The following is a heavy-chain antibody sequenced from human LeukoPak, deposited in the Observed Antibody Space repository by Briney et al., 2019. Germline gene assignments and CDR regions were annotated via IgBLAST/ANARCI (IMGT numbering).Heavy chain of an antibody. CDR3: AREYYYDSSGYYTAYYYYYMDV. Sequence: SETLSPTCAVYGGSFSGYYWSWIRQPPGKGLEWIGEINHSGSTNYNPSLKSRVTISVDTSKNQFSLKLSSVTAADTAVYYCAREYYYDSSGYYTAYYYYYMDVWGKGTTVTVSS. CDR1: GGSFSGYY. CDR2: INHSGST. J-gene: IGHJ6*03. V-gene: IGHV4-34*01. D-gene: IGHD3-22*01.